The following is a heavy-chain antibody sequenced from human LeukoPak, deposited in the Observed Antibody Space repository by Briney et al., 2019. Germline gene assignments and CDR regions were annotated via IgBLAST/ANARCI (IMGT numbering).Heavy chain of an antibody. CDR3: ARRLPGLAAGGNWFDP. V-gene: IGHV5-51*03. J-gene: IGHJ5*02. CDR2: IYPGKSDT. Sequence: GEPLKISAKGSGYRSTSYWSGWVSQMPGKGLEWRGIIYPGKSDTRYSPYFQGQVTPSADKSTSTPYLQRNSPKASDTAMQYWARRLPGLAAGGNWFDPWGQGTLVTVSS. CDR1: GYRSTSYW. D-gene: IGHD3/OR15-3a*01.